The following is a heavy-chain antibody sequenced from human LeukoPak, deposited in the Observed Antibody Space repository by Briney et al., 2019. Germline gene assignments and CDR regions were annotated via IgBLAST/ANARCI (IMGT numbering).Heavy chain of an antibody. Sequence: PSETLPLTCTVSGGSISSYYWSWIRQPPGKGLEWIGYIYYSGSTNYNPSLKSRVTISVDTSKNQFSLKLSSVTAADTAVYYCARGLAVAGHYYYYYMDVWGKGTTVTVSS. J-gene: IGHJ6*03. D-gene: IGHD6-19*01. CDR3: ARGLAVAGHYYYYYMDV. CDR2: IYYSGST. CDR1: GGSISSYY. V-gene: IGHV4-59*01.